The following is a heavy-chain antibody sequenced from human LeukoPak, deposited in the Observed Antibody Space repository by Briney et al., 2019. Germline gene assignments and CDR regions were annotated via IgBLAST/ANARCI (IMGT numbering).Heavy chain of an antibody. Sequence: ASVTVSCKASGYTFTSYDINWVRQATGQGLEWMGWTNPNSGYTGYAQKFQGRLTITRNTSIRTAYMELSSLRSEDTAVYYCARVAVSIDYWGQGTLVTVSS. CDR2: TNPNSGYT. D-gene: IGHD6-19*01. V-gene: IGHV1-8*03. CDR3: ARVAVSIDY. J-gene: IGHJ4*02. CDR1: GYTFTSYD.